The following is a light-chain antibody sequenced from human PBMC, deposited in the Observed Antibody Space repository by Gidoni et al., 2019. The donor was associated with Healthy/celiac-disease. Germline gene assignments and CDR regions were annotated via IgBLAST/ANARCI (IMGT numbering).Light chain of an antibody. Sequence: EIVLTQSPGTLSLSPGARATLSCRASQSVSSRYLAWYQQKPGQAPRLLIYGASSRATGIPDFTLTISRLEPEDFAVYYCQQYGSSPSITFGQGTRLEIK. CDR2: GAS. J-gene: IGKJ5*01. CDR3: QQYGSSPSIT. V-gene: IGKV3-20*01. CDR1: QSVSSRY.